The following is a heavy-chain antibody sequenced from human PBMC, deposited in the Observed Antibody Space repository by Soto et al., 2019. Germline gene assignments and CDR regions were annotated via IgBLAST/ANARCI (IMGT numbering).Heavy chain of an antibody. J-gene: IGHJ6*02. Sequence: QIQLVQSGGEVKKPGASVKVSCKASGYYFINFGLNWVRQAPGQGLEWMGWVNPYSGHTKYAQKFQGRVIMTTDTSTSTVYMDLRRLTSDDTAFYYRARDSRETVAVKVPGSHGMDVWGQGTTVTVSS. CDR1: GYYFINFG. V-gene: IGHV1-18*01. D-gene: IGHD1-26*01. CDR3: ARDSRETVAVKVPGSHGMDV. CDR2: VNPYSGHT.